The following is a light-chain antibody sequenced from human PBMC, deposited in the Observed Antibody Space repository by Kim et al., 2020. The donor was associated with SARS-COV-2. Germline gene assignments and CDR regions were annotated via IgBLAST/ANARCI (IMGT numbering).Light chain of an antibody. Sequence: VSPGQTASIACSGDNLGDKYACWYQQRPGQSPVLVIYQDNKRPSGIPERFSGSNSGNTATLTVGGTQAMDEADYFCQAWDSSIYYVFGTGTKVTVL. CDR1: NLGDKY. J-gene: IGLJ1*01. CDR3: QAWDSSIYYV. CDR2: QDN. V-gene: IGLV3-1*01.